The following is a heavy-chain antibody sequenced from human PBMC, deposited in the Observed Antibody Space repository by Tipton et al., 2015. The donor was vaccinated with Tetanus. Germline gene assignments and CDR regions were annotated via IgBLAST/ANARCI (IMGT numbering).Heavy chain of an antibody. CDR3: AKGRDHAFDV. Sequence: LVKPTQTLSLTCVITGDSVSNNRATWNWIRQSPSRGPEWLGRTYYRSKWYYEYAVSVRSRIRIDPDTSKNQVSLQLNSVTPEDTAVYYCAKGRDHAFDVWGQGTRVTVSP. J-gene: IGHJ3*01. V-gene: IGHV6-1*01. CDR2: TYYRSKWYY. CDR1: GDSVSNNRAT.